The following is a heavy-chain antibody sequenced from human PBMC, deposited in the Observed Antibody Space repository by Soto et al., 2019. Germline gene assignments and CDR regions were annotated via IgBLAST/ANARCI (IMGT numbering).Heavy chain of an antibody. Sequence: EVQLVESGGGLVQPGRSLRLSCAVSGFTFDDYAMHWVRQAPGKGLVWVSGISWNSGNMGYADSVKGRFTISRDSAKNSLYLQMNSLRVEDTALYYCARGTSYSIFQYMDVWGRGTTVIVSS. D-gene: IGHD4-4*01. CDR1: GFTFDDYA. V-gene: IGHV3-9*01. J-gene: IGHJ6*03. CDR3: ARGTSYSIFQYMDV. CDR2: ISWNSGNM.